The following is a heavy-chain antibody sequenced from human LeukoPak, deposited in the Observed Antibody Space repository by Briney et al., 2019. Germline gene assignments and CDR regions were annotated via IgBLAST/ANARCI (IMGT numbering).Heavy chain of an antibody. J-gene: IGHJ6*02. CDR1: GGSFSGYY. CDR2: SNHSGST. D-gene: IGHD6-13*01. V-gene: IGHV4-34*01. Sequence: SETLSLTCAVYGGSFSGYYWSWIRQPPGKGLEWIEESNHSGSTNYNPSLKSRVTISVDTSKNQFSLKLSSVTAADTAVYYCARVRIAAAGTHYYGMDVWGQGTTVTVSS. CDR3: ARVRIAAAGTHYYGMDV.